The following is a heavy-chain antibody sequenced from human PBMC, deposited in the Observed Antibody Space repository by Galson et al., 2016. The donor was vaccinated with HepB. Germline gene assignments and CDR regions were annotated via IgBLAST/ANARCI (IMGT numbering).Heavy chain of an antibody. D-gene: IGHD3-10*01. CDR3: ARDVTVTMGRGVLDY. Sequence: SLRLSCAASGFTFSSYGMHWVRQAPGKGLEWVAMIWFVGSNKYYVDSVKGRFTISRDNSKTTLYLEMNSLRAEDTAVYYRARDVTVTMGRGVLDYWGQGTLVTVSS. V-gene: IGHV3-33*01. CDR1: GFTFSSYG. CDR2: IWFVGSNK. J-gene: IGHJ4*02.